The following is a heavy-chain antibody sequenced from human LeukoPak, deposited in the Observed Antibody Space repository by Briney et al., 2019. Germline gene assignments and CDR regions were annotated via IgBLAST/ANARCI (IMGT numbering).Heavy chain of an antibody. D-gene: IGHD3-22*01. V-gene: IGHV7-4-1*02. CDR1: GNTFTGYG. CDR3: ARAPDYFESSENGMDV. Sequence: GASVKVSCKASGNTFTGYGWNWVRQAPGQGLEWMGWINTKTGNPMYAQGFTGRFVFSLDTSVSTAYLQISSLKAEDTAVYYCARAPDYFESSENGMDVWGQGTTVTVSS. J-gene: IGHJ6*02. CDR2: INTKTGNP.